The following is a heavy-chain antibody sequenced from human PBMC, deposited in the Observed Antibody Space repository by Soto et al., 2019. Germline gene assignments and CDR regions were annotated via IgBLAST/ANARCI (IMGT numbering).Heavy chain of an antibody. D-gene: IGHD2-2*01. V-gene: IGHV3-30*18. CDR2: ISYDGSSE. CDR1: GFTFSNFG. Sequence: QVHLVESGGDVVQPGRSLRLSCAASGFTFSNFGMHWVRQAPGKGLEWVAVISYDGSSEYYPDSVKGRFTISRDNSKNTLYLQMNSLRVEDTAIYYCAKGGCSATTCLPRTPTNDNWGQGTLVTVSS. J-gene: IGHJ4*02. CDR3: AKGGCSATTCLPRTPTNDN.